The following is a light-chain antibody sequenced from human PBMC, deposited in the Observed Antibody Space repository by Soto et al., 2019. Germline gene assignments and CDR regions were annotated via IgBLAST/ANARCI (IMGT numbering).Light chain of an antibody. J-gene: IGKJ5*01. CDR2: KTS. CDR1: QSVSTW. V-gene: IGKV1-5*03. Sequence: DIQMTQSPSTLSASVGDRVTITCRASQSVSTWLAWFQQKQGNAPKLLIYKTSVLESGVPSRFSGSGAGTDFPLTISSLPPDDFATYHCQQYNSYPLTFGQGTRLEI. CDR3: QQYNSYPLT.